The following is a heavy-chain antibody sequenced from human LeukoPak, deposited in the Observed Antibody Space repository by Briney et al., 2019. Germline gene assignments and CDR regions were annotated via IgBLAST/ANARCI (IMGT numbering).Heavy chain of an antibody. CDR3: ARSIQFYGDYDY. Sequence: GGSLRLSCAASGFTVSSNYMSWVRQAPGKGLEWVSVIYSGGSTYYADSVKGRFTISRDNSKNTLYLQMNSLRAEDTAVYYCARSIQFYGDYDYWGQGTLVTVSS. D-gene: IGHD4-17*01. V-gene: IGHV3-53*01. J-gene: IGHJ4*02. CDR1: GFTVSSNY. CDR2: IYSGGST.